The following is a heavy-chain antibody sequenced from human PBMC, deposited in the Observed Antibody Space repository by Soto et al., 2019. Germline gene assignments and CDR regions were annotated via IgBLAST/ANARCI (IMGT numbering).Heavy chain of an antibody. CDR1: GFAFSSYS. CDR2: ISRGSSYI. D-gene: IGHD3-3*01. CDR3: ARDRAAGTIFLSRYYGMDV. V-gene: IGHV3-21*01. J-gene: IGHJ6*02. Sequence: EVQLVESGGGLVKPGGSLRLSCAASGFAFSSYSMNWVRQAPGKGLEWVSSISRGSSYIYYADSVKGRFTISRDNAKNSLYLQMNSLRAEDTAVYYCARDRAAGTIFLSRYYGMDVWGQGTTVTVSS.